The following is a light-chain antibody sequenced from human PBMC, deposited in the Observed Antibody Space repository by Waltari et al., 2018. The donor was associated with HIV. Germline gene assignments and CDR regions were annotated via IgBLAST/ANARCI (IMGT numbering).Light chain of an antibody. CDR2: KIS. J-gene: IGKJ1*01. V-gene: IGKV2-30*01. Sequence: EAVLTQSPVSLSVALGRPASISCRSSQSLIYTDRNTYLNWFHQMPGQSPRLLIYKISNRDSGFPDRFSGSGSVTEFTLHISRVEAEDVGIFYCMQSTHWPGTFGQGTKVEIQ. CDR3: MQSTHWPGT. CDR1: QSLIYTDRNTY.